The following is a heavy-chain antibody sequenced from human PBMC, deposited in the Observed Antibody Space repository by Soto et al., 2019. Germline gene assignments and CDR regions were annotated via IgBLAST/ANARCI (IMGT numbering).Heavy chain of an antibody. V-gene: IGHV4-39*07. Sequence: PSETLSITCTVSGGSISSSNFHWGWIRQPPGKGLEWIGYIYHSGSTYYNPSLKSRVAISVDRSKNRFSLKLSSVTAADTAVYYCARINFDYYDSSGYSRWFDPWGQGTLVPVSS. D-gene: IGHD3-22*01. CDR2: IYHSGST. CDR1: GGSISSSNFH. J-gene: IGHJ5*02. CDR3: ARINFDYYDSSGYSRWFDP.